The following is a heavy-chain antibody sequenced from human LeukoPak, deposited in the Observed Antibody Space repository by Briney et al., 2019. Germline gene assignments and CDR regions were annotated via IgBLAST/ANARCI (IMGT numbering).Heavy chain of an antibody. J-gene: IGHJ4*02. V-gene: IGHV3-30*02. CDR2: IRYGGSNK. D-gene: IGHD5-12*01. CDR3: AKGGNSGYDFYFFDY. Sequence: GGSLRLSCAASGFTFSSYGVHWVRQAPGKGLEWVAFIRYGGSNKYYADSVKGRFTISRDNSKNTLYLQMNSLRAEDTAVYYCAKGGNSGYDFYFFDYWGQGTLVTVSS. CDR1: GFTFSSYG.